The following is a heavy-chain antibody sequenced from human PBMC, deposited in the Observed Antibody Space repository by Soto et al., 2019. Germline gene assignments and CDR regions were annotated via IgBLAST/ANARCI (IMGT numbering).Heavy chain of an antibody. Sequence: QVQLVQSGAEVKKPGASVKVSCKASGYTFTSYYMHWVRQAPGKRLEWMGIINLSGGSTSYAQKFQGRVTMTRDTSTSTVYMELRRLRSEDTAVYYCARGSSRAYCGCDCYSTDYWGQGTLVTVSS. J-gene: IGHJ4*02. V-gene: IGHV1-46*01. CDR1: GYTFTSYY. CDR2: INLSGGST. D-gene: IGHD2-21*02. CDR3: ARGSSRAYCGCDCYSTDY.